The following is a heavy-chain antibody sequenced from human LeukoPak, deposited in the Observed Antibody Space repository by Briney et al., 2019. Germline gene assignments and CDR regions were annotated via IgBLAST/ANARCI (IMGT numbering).Heavy chain of an antibody. V-gene: IGHV3-30-3*01. CDR2: ISYDGSNK. J-gene: IGHJ5*02. Sequence: PGRSLRLSCAAPGFTFSSYAMHWVRQAPGKGLEWVAVISYDGSNKYYADSVKGRFTISRDNSKNTLYLQMNSLRAEDTAVYYCARDPRRYCSGGSCYRGWFDPWGQGTLVTVSS. CDR3: ARDPRRYCSGGSCYRGWFDP. D-gene: IGHD2-15*01. CDR1: GFTFSSYA.